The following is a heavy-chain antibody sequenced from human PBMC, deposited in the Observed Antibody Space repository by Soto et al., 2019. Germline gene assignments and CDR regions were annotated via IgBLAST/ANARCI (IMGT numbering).Heavy chain of an antibody. CDR2: ISWSSGAK. V-gene: IGHV3-9*01. D-gene: IGHD1-26*01. J-gene: IGHJ4*02. Sequence: PGGSLRLSFAGSGFAFGDSAMPWVRQAPGKGLEWVAGISWSSGAKGYADSVKGRFTISRDNSKKSLYLQMNTLRPEDTALYYCAKAPYAGYFYYFDSWGQGTLVTVSS. CDR3: AKAPYAGYFYYFDS. CDR1: GFAFGDSA.